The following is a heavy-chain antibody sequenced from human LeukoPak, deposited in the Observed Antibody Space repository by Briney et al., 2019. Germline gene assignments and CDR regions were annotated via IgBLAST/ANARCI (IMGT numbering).Heavy chain of an antibody. Sequence: SETLSLTCTVSGGSISSYYWSWIRQPPGKGLEWIGYIYYSGSTNYNPSLKSRVTISVDTSKNQFSLKLSSVTAADTAVYYCAGGDYYDSSGYYYGSDYWGQGTLVTVSS. V-gene: IGHV4-59*01. D-gene: IGHD3-22*01. CDR2: IYYSGST. CDR3: AGGDYYDSSGYYYGSDY. J-gene: IGHJ4*02. CDR1: GGSISSYY.